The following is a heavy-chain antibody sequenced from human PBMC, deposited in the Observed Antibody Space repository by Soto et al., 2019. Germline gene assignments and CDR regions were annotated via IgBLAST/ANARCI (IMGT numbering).Heavy chain of an antibody. V-gene: IGHV5-10-1*01. CDR1: VWSVSSYW. CDR3: ARHRNYYDSSGYYAPDAFDI. Sequence: VEALQRSVEGCVWSVSSYWRRWVRPMPGKGLEWMGRIDPSDSCTNCSPSFQGHVTISADKSISTAYLQWSSLKASDTAMYYCARHRNYYDSSGYYAPDAFDIRGKGTMVTVSS. CDR2: IDPSDSCT. D-gene: IGHD3-22*01. J-gene: IGHJ3*02.